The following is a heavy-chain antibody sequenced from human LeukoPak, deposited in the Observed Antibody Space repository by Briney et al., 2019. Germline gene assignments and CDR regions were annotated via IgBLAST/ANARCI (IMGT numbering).Heavy chain of an antibody. CDR1: GGSFSGYY. D-gene: IGHD6-13*01. J-gene: IGHJ5*02. Sequence: SETLSLTCAVYGGSFSGYYWSWIRQPPGKGLEWIGEINHSGSTNYNPSLKSRVTISVDTSKNQFSLKLSSVTAADTAVYYCATTGYSSSPISGAPTNWFDPWGQGTLVTVSS. V-gene: IGHV4-34*01. CDR3: ATTGYSSSPISGAPTNWFDP. CDR2: INHSGST.